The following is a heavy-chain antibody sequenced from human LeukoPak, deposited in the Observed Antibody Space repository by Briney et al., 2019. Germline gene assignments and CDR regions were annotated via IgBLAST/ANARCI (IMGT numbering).Heavy chain of an antibody. D-gene: IGHD4-23*01. J-gene: IGHJ4*02. CDR1: GGSITTTGHY. Sequence: SETLSLTCTVSGGSITTTGHYWGWIRQPPGKGLEWIGIVDYRERNTYNPSLKSRVTISADTSRNQFSLRLSSVTATDTAVYYCARDLLNEGNHLDYWGQGTLVTVSS. CDR3: ARDLLNEGNHLDY. V-gene: IGHV4-39*02. CDR2: VDYRERN.